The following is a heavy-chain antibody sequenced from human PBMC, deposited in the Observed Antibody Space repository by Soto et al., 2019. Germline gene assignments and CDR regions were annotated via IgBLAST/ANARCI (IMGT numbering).Heavy chain of an antibody. CDR3: ARSQTSYGDYLATPLDY. D-gene: IGHD4-17*01. J-gene: IGHJ4*02. Sequence: GGSLRLSCAASGFTLSRDGMHWVRQAPGKGLEWVAVIWYDGSNKYYADSVKGRFTISRDNSKNTLYLQMNSLRAEDTAVYYCARSQTSYGDYLATPLDYWGQGTLVTVSS. CDR1: GFTLSRDG. CDR2: IWYDGSNK. V-gene: IGHV3-33*01.